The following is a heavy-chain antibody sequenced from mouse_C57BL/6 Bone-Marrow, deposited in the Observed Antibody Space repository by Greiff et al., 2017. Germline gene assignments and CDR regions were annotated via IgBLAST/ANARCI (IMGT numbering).Heavy chain of an antibody. CDR1: GYSFTGYY. CDR2: INPSTGGT. V-gene: IGHV1-42*01. D-gene: IGHD3-1*01. CDR3: ASPRAMDD. Sequence: VQLQQSGPELVKPGASVKISCKASGYSFTGYYLNWVKQSPEKSLEWIGEINPSTGGTTYNQKFKAKATLTVAKSSSTAYMQLKSLTSEDSAVYYCASPRAMDDGGQGTSVTVSS. J-gene: IGHJ4*01.